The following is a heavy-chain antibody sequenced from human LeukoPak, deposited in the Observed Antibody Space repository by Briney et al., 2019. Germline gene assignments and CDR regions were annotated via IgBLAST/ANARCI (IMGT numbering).Heavy chain of an antibody. CDR1: GFTFDDYA. CDR2: ISWNSGSI. V-gene: IGHV3-9*01. J-gene: IGHJ4*02. Sequence: GGSLRLSCAASGFTFDDYAMHWVRQAPGKGLEWVSGISWNSGSIGYADSVKGRFTISRDNAKNSLYLQMNSLRAEDTAMYYCARDSAGNDYWGQGTLVIVSS. CDR3: ARDSAGNDY. D-gene: IGHD6-13*01.